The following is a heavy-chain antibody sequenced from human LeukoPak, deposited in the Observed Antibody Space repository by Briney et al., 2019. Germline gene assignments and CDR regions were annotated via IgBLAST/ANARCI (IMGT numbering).Heavy chain of an antibody. CDR2: ISGSGGST. CDR1: GFTFSSYA. V-gene: IGHV3-23*01. CDR3: ARSSIGAFDI. Sequence: PGGSLRLSCAASGFTFSSYAMSWVRQAPGKGLEWVSAISGSGGSTYYADSVKGRFTISRDNAKNSLYLQMNSLRAEDTAVYYCARSSIGAFDIWGQGTMVTVSS. J-gene: IGHJ3*02. D-gene: IGHD2-2*01.